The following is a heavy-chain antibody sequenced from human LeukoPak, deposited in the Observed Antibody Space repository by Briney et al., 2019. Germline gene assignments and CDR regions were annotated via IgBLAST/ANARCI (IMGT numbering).Heavy chain of an antibody. CDR2: INPHSGGT. D-gene: IGHD1-26*01. Sequence: ASVKVSCKASGYTFTDYYIHWVRQAPGQAPECVGWINPHSGGTNYAQRFRGRVTMTRDTSLNEAYMELSGLTVDDTAVFYCARVYRQYDGVDVWGQGTLVIVSS. J-gene: IGHJ3*01. CDR3: ARVYRQYDGVDV. CDR1: GYTFTDYY. V-gene: IGHV1-2*02.